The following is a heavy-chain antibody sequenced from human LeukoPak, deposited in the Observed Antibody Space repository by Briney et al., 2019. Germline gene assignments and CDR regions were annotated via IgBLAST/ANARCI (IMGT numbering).Heavy chain of an antibody. CDR3: ARGGSGWSFDY. D-gene: IGHD6-19*01. V-gene: IGHV1-18*01. J-gene: IGHJ4*02. CDR2: ISVYSGNT. Sequence: ASVKVSCKASGYTVTNYGISWVRQAPGQGLEWLGWISVYSGNTNYEQKFQGGVTMTTDTSTRTAYLDLRSLRFDDTAVYYCARGGSGWSFDYWGQGTLVTVSS. CDR1: GYTVTNYG.